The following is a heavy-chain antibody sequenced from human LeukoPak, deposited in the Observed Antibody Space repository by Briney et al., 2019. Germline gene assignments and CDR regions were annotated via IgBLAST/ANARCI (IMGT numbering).Heavy chain of an antibody. J-gene: IGHJ4*02. CDR2: ISAYNGNT. Sequence: ASVKVSCKASGYTFTSYGISWVRQASGQGLEWMGWISAYNGNTNYAQKLQGRVTMTTDTSTSTAYMELRSLRSDDTAVYYCARVGDIVVVPAAPDYWGQGTLVTVSS. D-gene: IGHD2-2*01. CDR3: ARVGDIVVVPAAPDY. CDR1: GYTFTSYG. V-gene: IGHV1-18*01.